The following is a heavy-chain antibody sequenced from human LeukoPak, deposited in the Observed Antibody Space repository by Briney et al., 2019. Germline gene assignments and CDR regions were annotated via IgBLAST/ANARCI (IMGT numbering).Heavy chain of an antibody. CDR1: GSSFSSYW. Sequence: GAFLKICSKSSGSSFSSYWISWVRQMPGGGLEWRGRIDPSDSYTNYSPSFQGHVIISAHKSISTAYLQWSRLKASDTVMCYCGAFRYCSGGSCYHADNWGQGTLVTVSS. D-gene: IGHD2-15*01. CDR2: IDPSDSYT. CDR3: GAFRYCSGGSCYHADN. J-gene: IGHJ4*02. V-gene: IGHV5-10-1*01.